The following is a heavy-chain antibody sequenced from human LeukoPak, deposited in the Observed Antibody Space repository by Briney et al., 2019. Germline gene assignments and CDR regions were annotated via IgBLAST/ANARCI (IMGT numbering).Heavy chain of an antibody. CDR2: INPNSGGT. D-gene: IGHD3-3*01. J-gene: IGHJ4*02. CDR1: GYTFTGYY. Sequence: GASVKVSCKASGYTFTGYYMHWVRQAPGQGLEWMGRINPNSGGTNYAQKFQGRVTMTRDTSISTAYMELSRLRSDDTAVYYCASGPLEWLFSRAYFDYWGQGTLVTVSS. V-gene: IGHV1-2*06. CDR3: ASGPLEWLFSRAYFDY.